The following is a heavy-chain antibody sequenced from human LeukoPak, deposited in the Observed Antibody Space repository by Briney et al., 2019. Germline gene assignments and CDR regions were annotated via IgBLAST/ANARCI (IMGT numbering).Heavy chain of an antibody. D-gene: IGHD3-9*01. V-gene: IGHV3-23*01. CDR3: AKVLGDILTDYYFDY. CDR2: ISGSGGST. J-gene: IGHJ4*02. CDR1: GFTFSSYA. Sequence: GGSLRLSCAASGFTFSSYAMSWVRQAPGKGLEWVSAISGSGGSTYYADSVEGRFTISRDNSKNTLYLQMNSLRAEDTAVYYCAKVLGDILTDYYFDYWGQGTLVTVSS.